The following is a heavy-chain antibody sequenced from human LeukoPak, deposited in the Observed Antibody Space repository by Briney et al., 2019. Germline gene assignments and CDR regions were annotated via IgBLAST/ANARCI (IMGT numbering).Heavy chain of an antibody. J-gene: IGHJ5*02. V-gene: IGHV4-39*01. D-gene: IGHD7-27*01. CDR1: GGSVSSSTYY. CDR3: ASLGTLRS. CDR2: ISYSGTN. Sequence: SETLSLTCTVSGGSVSSSTYYWGWIREPPGKGLEWIGSISYSGTNYNNPSLKSRVSISIDTSKNQFSVKLTSVSAADTAMYYCASLGTLRSWGQGTLVTVSS.